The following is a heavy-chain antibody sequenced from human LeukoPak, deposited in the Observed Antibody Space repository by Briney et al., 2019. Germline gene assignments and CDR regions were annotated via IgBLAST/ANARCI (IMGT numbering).Heavy chain of an antibody. CDR1: GGSTSSGSYY. V-gene: IGHV4-61*02. Sequence: PSETLSLTCTVSGGSTSSGSYYWSWIRQPAGKGLEWIGRIYTSGSTNYNPSLKSRVTISLDTSKNQFSLKLSSVTAADTAVYYCARVAVAGLDYWGQGTLVTVSS. CDR3: ARVAVAGLDY. J-gene: IGHJ4*02. D-gene: IGHD6-19*01. CDR2: IYTSGST.